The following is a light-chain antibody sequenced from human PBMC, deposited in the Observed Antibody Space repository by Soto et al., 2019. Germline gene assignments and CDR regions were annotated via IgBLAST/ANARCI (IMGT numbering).Light chain of an antibody. CDR1: ESVSSN. CDR2: DAS. Sequence: EIVMTQSPATLSVSPGERATLSCRASESVSSNLAWYQQKPGQAPRLLIYDASTRATGIPDRFSGSGSGTAFTLTISSLQSEDFAIHYCQHYNNWPPLTFAGGTKVEIK. V-gene: IGKV3-15*01. J-gene: IGKJ4*01. CDR3: QHYNNWPPLT.